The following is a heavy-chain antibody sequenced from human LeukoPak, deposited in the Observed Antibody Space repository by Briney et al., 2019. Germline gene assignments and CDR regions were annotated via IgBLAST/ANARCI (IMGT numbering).Heavy chain of an antibody. J-gene: IGHJ5*02. Sequence: ASVKVSCKASGYTFTGYYMHWVRQAPGQGLEWMGRINPNSGGTNYAQKFQGRVTMTRDTSISTAYMELSRLRSDDTAVYYCARDKYSSGNGFDPWGQGTLVTVSS. CDR3: ARDKYSSGNGFDP. CDR2: INPNSGGT. CDR1: GYTFTGYY. V-gene: IGHV1-2*06. D-gene: IGHD6-25*01.